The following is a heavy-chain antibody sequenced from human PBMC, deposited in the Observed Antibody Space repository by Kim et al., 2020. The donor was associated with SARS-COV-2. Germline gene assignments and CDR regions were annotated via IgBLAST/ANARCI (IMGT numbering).Heavy chain of an antibody. CDR3: AREGGSSDRFGEGFDY. V-gene: IGHV6-1*01. D-gene: IGHD3-16*01. J-gene: IGHJ4*02. Sequence: SVKSRITINPDTSKNQFSLQLNSVTPEDTAVYYCAREGGSSDRFGEGFDYWGQGTLVTVSS.